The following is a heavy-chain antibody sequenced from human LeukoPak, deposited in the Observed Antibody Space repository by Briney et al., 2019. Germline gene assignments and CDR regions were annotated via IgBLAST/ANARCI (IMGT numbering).Heavy chain of an antibody. CDR3: ATFPYYYDSSGYIFDY. CDR1: GYTLTELS. Sequence: ASVKVSCKVSGYTLTELSMHWVRQAPGKGLEWMGGFDPEDGETIYAQKFQGRVTITEDTSTDTAYMELSSLRSEDTAVYYCATFPYYYDSSGYIFDYWGQGTLVTVSS. V-gene: IGHV1-24*01. D-gene: IGHD3-22*01. CDR2: FDPEDGET. J-gene: IGHJ4*02.